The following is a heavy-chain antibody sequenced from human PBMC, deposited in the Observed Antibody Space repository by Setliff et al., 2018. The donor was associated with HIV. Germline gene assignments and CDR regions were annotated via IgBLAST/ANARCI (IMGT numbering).Heavy chain of an antibody. V-gene: IGHV3-11*04. CDR2: ISRGGRTK. J-gene: IGHJ2*01. CDR1: GFTFSDYY. CDR3: ARVPVMATITYWYFDL. Sequence: GGSLRLSCAASGFTFSDYYMSWIRQAPGKGLEWISYISRGGRTKYYADSVKGRFTISRDNAKNSLYLQMNSLRAEDTTIYYCARVPVMATITYWYFDLWGRGILVTVSS. D-gene: IGHD5-12*01.